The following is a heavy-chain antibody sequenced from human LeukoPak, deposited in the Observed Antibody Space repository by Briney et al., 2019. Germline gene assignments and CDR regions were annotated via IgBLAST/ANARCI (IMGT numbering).Heavy chain of an antibody. D-gene: IGHD5-18*01. Sequence: SQTLSLTCAISGDSLSNNNVAWNWIRQSPSRGLEWLGRTYYRSKWNTDYAVSVKSRITINSDTSKNRFSLQLNSVTPEDTAVYYCARGCYSSFDYWDQGTLVTVSS. CDR2: TYYRSKWNT. CDR3: ARGCYSSFDY. V-gene: IGHV6-1*01. J-gene: IGHJ4*02. CDR1: GDSLSNNNVA.